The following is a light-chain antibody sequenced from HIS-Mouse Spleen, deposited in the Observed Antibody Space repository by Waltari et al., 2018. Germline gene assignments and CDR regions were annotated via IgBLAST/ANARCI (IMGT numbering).Light chain of an antibody. V-gene: IGLV3-21*03. Sequence: SYVLTQPPSVSVAPGKTARITCGGNNIGSKSVHWYQQKPGQAPVLVVYGDSDRPSGIPEAFAGPNSGNPATLTISRVEAGDESDYYCQVWDSSSDHVVFGGGTKLTVL. CDR3: QVWDSSSDHVV. CDR1: NIGSKS. CDR2: GDS. J-gene: IGLJ2*01.